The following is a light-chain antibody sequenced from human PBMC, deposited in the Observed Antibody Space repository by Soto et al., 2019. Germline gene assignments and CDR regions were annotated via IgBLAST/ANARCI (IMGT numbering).Light chain of an antibody. CDR3: QHYHSCHRIA. V-gene: IGKV3-20*01. Sequence: EIVLPQSPDTLSLSPGERATLSCRASQSVTTSLAWYQQKTGQPPRLLISGASRRATGIPDRFSGSGSETDFTLTINRLEPEDFAMYYCQHYHSCHRIAFGQGARLEI. J-gene: IGKJ5*01. CDR2: GAS. CDR1: QSVTTS.